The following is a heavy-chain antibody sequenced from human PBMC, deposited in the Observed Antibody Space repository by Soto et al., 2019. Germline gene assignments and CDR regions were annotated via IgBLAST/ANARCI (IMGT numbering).Heavy chain of an antibody. V-gene: IGHV1-69*08. Sequence: GASVKVSCKASGYTFTTYTINWVRQAPGQGLGWMGGIVPILGAGNYAQKFQGRVTITADRSTTTAYLDLSSLRSDDTAVYYCAREGEGIPAHRYWGQGTLVTVSS. CDR3: AREGEGIPAHRY. J-gene: IGHJ4*02. CDR2: IVPILGAG. D-gene: IGHD3-16*01. CDR1: GYTFTTYT.